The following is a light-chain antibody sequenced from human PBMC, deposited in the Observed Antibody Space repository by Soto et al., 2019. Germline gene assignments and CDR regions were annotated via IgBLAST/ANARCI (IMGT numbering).Light chain of an antibody. CDR3: PQANSFPIT. CDR1: QSISRY. CDR2: AAS. J-gene: IGKJ5*01. Sequence: DLQMAQYRSSLSASXXDRVXITVPASQSISRYVNWDQQKPGRAPKXXSYAASSLQRVVPSRFSGRGSGTDFTLTISSLQSEDFATYYCPQANSFPITFGQGTRLEI. V-gene: IGKV1-39*01.